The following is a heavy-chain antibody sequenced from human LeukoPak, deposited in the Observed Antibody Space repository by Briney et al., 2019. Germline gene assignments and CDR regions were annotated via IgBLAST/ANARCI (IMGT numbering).Heavy chain of an antibody. CDR1: GFTFSDYY. D-gene: IGHD5-12*01. J-gene: IGHJ4*02. V-gene: IGHV3-11*01. Sequence: GGSLRLSCAASGFTFSDYYMSWIRQAPGKGVEWVSYISSSGSTIYYEDSVKGRFTISRDNAKNSLYLQMNSLRAEDTAVYYCARNGYSGYDWDYWGQGTLVTVSS. CDR2: ISSSGSTI. CDR3: ARNGYSGYDWDY.